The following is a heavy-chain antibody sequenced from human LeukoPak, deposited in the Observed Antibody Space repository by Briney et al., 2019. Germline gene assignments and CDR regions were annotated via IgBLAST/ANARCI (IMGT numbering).Heavy chain of an antibody. CDR3: VRDLWFGELTPYYFDY. D-gene: IGHD3-10*01. V-gene: IGHV1-18*01. Sequence: ASVKVSCKASGNTFTTYGISRVRQAPGQGLEWMGWISAYNGNANYAQKLQGRVTMTTDTSTSTAYMELRSLRSDDTAVYYCVRDLWFGELTPYYFDYWGQGTLVTVSS. CDR1: GNTFTTYG. J-gene: IGHJ4*02. CDR2: ISAYNGNA.